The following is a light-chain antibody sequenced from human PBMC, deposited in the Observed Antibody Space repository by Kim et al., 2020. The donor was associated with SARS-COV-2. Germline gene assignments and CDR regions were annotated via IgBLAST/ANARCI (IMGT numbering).Light chain of an antibody. J-gene: IGKJ2*01. Sequence: DIQMTQSPSSLSAPVGDTVNITCLASQTILTYLNWYQQKSGTAPKLLIYAASGLHTGVPSRFIGSGSGTHFTLSIGTLQPEDFALYYCQQSYTPPYTFGQGTKLEIK. CDR2: AAS. V-gene: IGKV1-39*01. CDR3: QQSYTPPYT. CDR1: QTILTY.